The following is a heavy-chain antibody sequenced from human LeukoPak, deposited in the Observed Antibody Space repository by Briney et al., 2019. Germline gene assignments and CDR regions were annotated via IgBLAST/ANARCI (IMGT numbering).Heavy chain of an antibody. J-gene: IGHJ6*02. V-gene: IGHV3-48*01. CDR3: ASNYDILTGYYNPFYYYYYYGMDV. CDR1: GFTLRSYS. D-gene: IGHD3-9*01. CDR2: ITSSSSTI. Sequence: GGSLRLSCAASGFTLRSYSMNWVRQAPGKGLEWVSYITSSSSTIYYADSVKGRFTISRDNSKNTLYLQMNSLRAEDTAVYYCASNYDILTGYYNPFYYYYYYGMDVWGQGTTVTVSS.